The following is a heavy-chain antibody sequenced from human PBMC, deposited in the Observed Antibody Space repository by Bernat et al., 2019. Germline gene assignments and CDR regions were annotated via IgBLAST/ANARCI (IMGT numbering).Heavy chain of an antibody. V-gene: IGHV1-2*04. J-gene: IGHJ3*02. CDR1: GYTFTGYY. CDR2: INPNSGGT. D-gene: IGHD2-15*01. CDR3: ARVGYCSGGSCRRAFDI. Sequence: QVQLVQSGAEVKKPGASVKVSCKASGYTFTGYYMHWVRQAPGQGLEWMGWINPNSGGTNYAQKFQGWVTMTRDTSISTAYMELSRLRSDDTAVYYCARVGYCSGGSCRRAFDIWGQGTMVTVSS.